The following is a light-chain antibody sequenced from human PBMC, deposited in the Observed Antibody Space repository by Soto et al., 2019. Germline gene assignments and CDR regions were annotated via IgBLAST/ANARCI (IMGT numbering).Light chain of an antibody. V-gene: IGKV1-27*01. CDR1: QGITNY. Sequence: DIPMTQSPSSLSASVGDRVTITCRASQGITNYLAWYQQKPGKVPKLLIYAASTLQSGVSSRFSGSGSGTDFTLTISSLQPEDVATYYCQKYNGAPHTFGQGTKVDIK. CDR2: AAS. CDR3: QKYNGAPHT. J-gene: IGKJ1*01.